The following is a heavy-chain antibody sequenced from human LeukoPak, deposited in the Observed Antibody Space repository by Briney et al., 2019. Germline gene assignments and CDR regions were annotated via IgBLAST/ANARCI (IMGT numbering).Heavy chain of an antibody. J-gene: IGHJ4*02. Sequence: GGSLRLSFAASGFTFSSYAMSWVRPAPGKGLEWVSALSGSGGSTYYADSVKGRFTISRDNSKNTLYLEMNSLRAEDTDVYYCANPGGDRPFDYWGQGTLVTVSS. CDR1: GFTFSSYA. CDR2: LSGSGGST. CDR3: ANPGGDRPFDY. D-gene: IGHD4-17*01. V-gene: IGHV3-23*01.